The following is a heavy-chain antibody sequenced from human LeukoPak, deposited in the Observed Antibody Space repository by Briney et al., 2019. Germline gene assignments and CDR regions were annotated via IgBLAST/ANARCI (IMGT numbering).Heavy chain of an antibody. V-gene: IGHV1-8*01. CDR1: GYTFTSYD. Sequence: ASVKVSCKASGYTFTSYDINWVRQATGQGLEWMGWMNPNSGNTGYAQKFQGRVTMTTDTSTSTAYMELRSLRSDDTAVYYCARETGTMTFDCWGQGTLVTVSS. D-gene: IGHD1-1*01. CDR3: ARETGTMTFDC. CDR2: MNPNSGNT. J-gene: IGHJ4*02.